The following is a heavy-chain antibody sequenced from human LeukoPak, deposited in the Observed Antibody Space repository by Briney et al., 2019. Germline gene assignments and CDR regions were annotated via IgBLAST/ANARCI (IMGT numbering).Heavy chain of an antibody. CDR1: GYTLTELS. Sequence: ASVKVSCKVSGYTLTELSMHWVRQAPGKGLEWMGGFDPEDGETIYAQKFQGRVTMTEDTSTDIAYMELSSLRSEDTAVYYCATEGTMVRGVTPFDYWGQGTLVTVSS. CDR3: ATEGTMVRGVTPFDY. D-gene: IGHD3-10*01. J-gene: IGHJ4*02. V-gene: IGHV1-24*01. CDR2: FDPEDGET.